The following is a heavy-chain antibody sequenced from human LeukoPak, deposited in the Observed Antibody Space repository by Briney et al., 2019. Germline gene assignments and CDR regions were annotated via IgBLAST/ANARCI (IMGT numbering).Heavy chain of an antibody. Sequence: TGGSLRLSCAASGFTFSSYWMSWVRQAPGKGLEWVANIKQDGSEKYYVDSVKGRFTISRDNSKNTLYLQMNSLRAEDTAVYYCARDEYYYDSSGYYHLPFDPWGQGTLVTVSS. J-gene: IGHJ5*02. V-gene: IGHV3-7*01. CDR3: ARDEYYYDSSGYYHLPFDP. CDR1: GFTFSSYW. CDR2: IKQDGSEK. D-gene: IGHD3-22*01.